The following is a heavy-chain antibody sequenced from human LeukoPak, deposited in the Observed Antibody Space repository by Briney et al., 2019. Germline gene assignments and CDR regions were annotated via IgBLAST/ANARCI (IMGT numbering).Heavy chain of an antibody. CDR2: IDNTGST. CDR3: ARQPSGSLGDY. V-gene: IGHV4-39*01. D-gene: IGHD1-26*01. J-gene: IGHJ4*02. Sequence: PSETLSLICTVSGGSISSNSYYWGWIRQPPGKGLEWLGYIDNTGSTNYNPSLKSRVALSVDTSKNQFSLSRRSVTAADTAVYYCARQPSGSLGDYWGQGTLVIVSS. CDR1: GGSISSNSYY.